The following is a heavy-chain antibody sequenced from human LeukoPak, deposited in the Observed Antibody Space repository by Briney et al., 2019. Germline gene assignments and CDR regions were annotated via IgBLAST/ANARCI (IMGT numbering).Heavy chain of an antibody. CDR1: GVSISSSSYY. Sequence: PSETLSLTCNVSGVSISSSSYYWGWIRQPPGKGLEWIGSIYSSGSTYYNSSLKSRVTISIDTSKNQLSLKMRSVTAADTAVYYCAKSGGYALIDYWGQGTLVTVSS. D-gene: IGHD6-25*01. CDR3: AKSGGYALIDY. V-gene: IGHV4-39*01. CDR2: IYSSGST. J-gene: IGHJ4*01.